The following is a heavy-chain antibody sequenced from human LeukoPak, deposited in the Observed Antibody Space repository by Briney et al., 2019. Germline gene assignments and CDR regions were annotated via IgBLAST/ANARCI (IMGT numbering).Heavy chain of an antibody. J-gene: IGHJ4*02. CDR3: ARDPTTQTFDY. Sequence: ASVTVSFKASGYTFTIYGISWVRQAPGQGLEWMGWISTYNGNTNYAQKLQGRDTMTTDTSTTTAYMELRSLTSDDTAVYYCARDPTTQTFDYWGQGTLVTVSS. V-gene: IGHV1-18*01. CDR1: GYTFTIYG. D-gene: IGHD4-11*01. CDR2: ISTYNGNT.